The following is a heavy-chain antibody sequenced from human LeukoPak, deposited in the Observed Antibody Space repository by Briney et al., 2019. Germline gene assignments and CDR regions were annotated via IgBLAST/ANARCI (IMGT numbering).Heavy chain of an antibody. V-gene: IGHV4-34*01. CDR1: GGSFSGYY. CDR3: ARANPYYYDSSGYYYVRNYYGMDV. J-gene: IGHJ6*02. CDR2: INHSGST. D-gene: IGHD3-22*01. Sequence: SETPSLTCAVYGGSFSGYYWSWIRQPPGKGLEWIGEINHSGSTNYNPSLKSRVTISVDTSKNQFSLKLSSVTAADTAVYYCARANPYYYDSSGYYYVRNYYGMDVWGQGTTVTVSS.